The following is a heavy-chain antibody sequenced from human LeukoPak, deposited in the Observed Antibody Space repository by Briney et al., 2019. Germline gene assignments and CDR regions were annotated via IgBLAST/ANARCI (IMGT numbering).Heavy chain of an antibody. D-gene: IGHD4-17*01. V-gene: IGHV1-8*03. CDR3: ATAYGDFRAEGRYFDS. J-gene: IGHJ4*02. CDR2: MNPNSGNT. CDR1: GYTFTNYD. Sequence: ASVKVSCKASGYTFTNYDINWVRQATGQGLEWLGWMNPNSGNTGFAQKFQGRVTITRNTSISTAYMELSSLRSEDTAVYYCATAYGDFRAEGRYFDSWGQGTLVTVSS.